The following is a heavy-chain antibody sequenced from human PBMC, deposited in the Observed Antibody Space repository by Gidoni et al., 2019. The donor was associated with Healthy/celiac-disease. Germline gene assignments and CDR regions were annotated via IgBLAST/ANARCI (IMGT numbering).Heavy chain of an antibody. V-gene: IGHV3-11*06. CDR3: ARHSLLIITIFGGHFDY. CDR1: GFTFSDYY. J-gene: IGHJ4*02. Sequence: QVQLVESGGGLVKPGGSLRLSCAASGFTFSDYYMSWIRQAPGNGLEWVSYISSSSSYTNYADSVKGRFTISRDNAKNSLYLQMNSLRAEDTAVYYCARHSLLIITIFGGHFDYWGQGTLVTVSS. CDR2: ISSSSSYT. D-gene: IGHD3-3*01.